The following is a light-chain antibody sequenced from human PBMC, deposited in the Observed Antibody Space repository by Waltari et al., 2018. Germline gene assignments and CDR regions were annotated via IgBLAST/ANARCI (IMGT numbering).Light chain of an antibody. CDR3: HAWDTNTAV. V-gene: IGLV3-1*01. J-gene: IGLJ2*01. CDR1: SLGATY. Sequence: SYELSQTPSVSVSPGQTATITCSGASLGATYVSWYQQKAGQSPVRVIYEDYKRPSGIPERFSGSSSGNTATLTISGTQAMDEADYYCHAWDTNTAVFGGGTKVTVL. CDR2: EDY.